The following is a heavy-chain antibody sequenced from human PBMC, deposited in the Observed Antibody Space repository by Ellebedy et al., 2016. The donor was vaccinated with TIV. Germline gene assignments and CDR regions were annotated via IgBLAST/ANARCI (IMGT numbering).Heavy chain of an antibody. Sequence: MPSETLSLTCTVSNGSITTYYWNRIRQPPGKGLEWIGHIYYSGTTNYSPSLMSRVTMSVDTSKNQVSLKMTSVTAADTAVSYCARGKSWQGGWFDPWGQGALVTVSS. CDR3: ARGKSWQGGWFDP. CDR2: IYYSGTT. J-gene: IGHJ5*02. D-gene: IGHD3-10*01. V-gene: IGHV4-59*01. CDR1: NGSITTYY.